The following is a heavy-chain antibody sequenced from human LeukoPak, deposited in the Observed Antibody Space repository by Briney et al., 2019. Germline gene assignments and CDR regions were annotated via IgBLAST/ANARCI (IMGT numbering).Heavy chain of an antibody. CDR1: GDSVSGYY. CDR3: ARRRLLNYYGSGRLDY. Sequence: SETLSLTCIVSGDSVSGYYWNWIRQPPGKGLEWIGYTHHSGNTLYNPSLKSRVTISVDTSRNQFSLKLSSVTAADTAVYYCARRRLLNYYGSGRLDYWGQGTLVTVSS. D-gene: IGHD3-10*01. V-gene: IGHV4-59*02. J-gene: IGHJ4*02. CDR2: THHSGNT.